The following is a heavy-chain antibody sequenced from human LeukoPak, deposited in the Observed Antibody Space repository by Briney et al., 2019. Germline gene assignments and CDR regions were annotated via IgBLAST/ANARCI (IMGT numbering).Heavy chain of an antibody. CDR3: ARGVGYCSGGSCFKFPFDY. V-gene: IGHV3-23*01. D-gene: IGHD2-15*01. J-gene: IGHJ4*02. Sequence: GGSLRLSCAASGFTFTSYAMTWVRQAPGKGLEWVSTISDTGGSTYYADSVKGRFTISRDNSKNTLYLQMNSLRAEDTAVYYCARGVGYCSGGSCFKFPFDYWGQGTLVTVSS. CDR2: ISDTGGST. CDR1: GFTFTSYA.